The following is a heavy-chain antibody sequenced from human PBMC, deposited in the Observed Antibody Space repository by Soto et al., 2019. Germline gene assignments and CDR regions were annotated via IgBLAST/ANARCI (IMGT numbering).Heavy chain of an antibody. J-gene: IGHJ4*02. Sequence: SLRLSCAASGFTFSSYAMSWVRQAPGKGLEWVSAISYDGRNKYYPDAVKGRFTISRDYSENTLYLQMNSLRAEDTAVYYCARGSTPDYWGQGTLVTVSS. CDR1: GFTFSSYA. V-gene: IGHV3-30*04. CDR3: ARGSTPDY. D-gene: IGHD1-26*01. CDR2: ISYDGRNK.